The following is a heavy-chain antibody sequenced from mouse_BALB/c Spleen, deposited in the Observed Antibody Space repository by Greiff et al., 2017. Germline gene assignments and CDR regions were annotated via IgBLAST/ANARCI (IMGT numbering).Heavy chain of an antibody. CDR2: ILPGSGST. Sequence: QVQLQQSGAELVRPGSSVKISCKASGYAFSSYWIEWVKQRPGHGLEWIGEILPGSGSTNYNEKFKGKATFTADTSSNTAYMQLSSLTSEDSAVYYCARKDYGRAWFAYWGQGTLVTVSA. J-gene: IGHJ3*01. D-gene: IGHD1-1*01. V-gene: IGHV1-9*01. CDR1: GYAFSSYW. CDR3: ARKDYGRAWFAY.